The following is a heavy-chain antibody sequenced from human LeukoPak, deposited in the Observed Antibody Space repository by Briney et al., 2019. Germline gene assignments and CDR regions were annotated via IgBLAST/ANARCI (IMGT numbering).Heavy chain of an antibody. V-gene: IGHV4-34*01. CDR2: INHSGST. CDR1: GGSFSGYY. D-gene: IGHD4-23*01. J-gene: IGHJ4*02. Sequence: SETLSLTCAVYGGSFSGYYWSWIRQPPGKGLEWIGEINHSGSTNYNPSLKSRDTISVDTSKNQFSLKLSSVTAADTAVYYCARGDYGGKRYFDYWGQGTLVTVSS. CDR3: ARGDYGGKRYFDY.